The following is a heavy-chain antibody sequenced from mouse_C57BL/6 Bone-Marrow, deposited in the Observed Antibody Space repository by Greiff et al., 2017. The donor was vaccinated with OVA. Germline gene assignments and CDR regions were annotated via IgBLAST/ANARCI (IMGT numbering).Heavy chain of an antibody. CDR1: GYTFTSYG. D-gene: IGHD1-1*01. V-gene: IGHV14-4*01. CDR3: TAPYEGFAY. J-gene: IGHJ3*01. CDR2: IDPENGDT. Sequence: VQLKQSGAELARPGASVKLSCKASGYTFTSYGISWVKQRTGQGLEWIGWIDPENGDTEYASKFQGKATITADTSSNTAYLQLSSLTSEDTAVYYCTAPYEGFAYWGQGTLVTVSA.